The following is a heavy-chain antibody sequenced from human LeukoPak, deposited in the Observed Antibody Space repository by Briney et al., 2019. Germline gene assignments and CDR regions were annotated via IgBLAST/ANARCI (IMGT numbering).Heavy chain of an antibody. V-gene: IGHV4-34*01. CDR2: INHSGST. J-gene: IGHJ4*02. D-gene: IGHD4-17*01. CDR1: GGSFSGYY. Sequence: SETLSLTCAVYGGSFSGYYWSWIRQPPGKGLEWIGEINHSGSTNYNPSLKSRVTISVDTSKNQFSLKLSSVTAADTAVYYCARGNLLGTVTTCFDYWGQGTLVTVSS. CDR3: ARGNLLGTVTTCFDY.